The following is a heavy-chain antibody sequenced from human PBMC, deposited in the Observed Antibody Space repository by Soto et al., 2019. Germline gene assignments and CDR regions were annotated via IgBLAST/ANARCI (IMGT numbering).Heavy chain of an antibody. J-gene: IGHJ6*02. V-gene: IGHV1-18*01. CDR3: ARGGYYDDVWGKLTYYGLAV. D-gene: IGHD3-16*01. Sequence: QVRLVQPAAEVKKPGASVKVSCKTSGYTFIRYGITWVRQAPGQGLEWMGWISPYNDYTNYAQKFQGRVSMTADTSTKTGYLELRPLTSDDTAVYYCARGGYYDDVWGKLTYYGLAVWGQGTTVSVSS. CDR1: GYTFIRYG. CDR2: ISPYNDYT.